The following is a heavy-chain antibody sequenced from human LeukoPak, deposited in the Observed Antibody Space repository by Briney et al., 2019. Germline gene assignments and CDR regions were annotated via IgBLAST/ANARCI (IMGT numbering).Heavy chain of an antibody. CDR1: GGSISSYY. CDR2: IYTSGST. J-gene: IGHJ4*01. Sequence: SETLSLTCTVSGGSISSYYWSWIRQPAGKGLEWIGRIYTSGSTNYNPSLKSRVTISVDKSKNQFSLKLSSVTAADTAVYYCAREDCSSTSCTYDYWGHGTLVTVSS. D-gene: IGHD2-2*01. V-gene: IGHV4-4*07. CDR3: AREDCSSTSCTYDY.